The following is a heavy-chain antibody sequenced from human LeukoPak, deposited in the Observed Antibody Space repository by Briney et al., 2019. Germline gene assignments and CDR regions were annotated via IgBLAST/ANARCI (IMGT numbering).Heavy chain of an antibody. CDR3: AREGSSSPGWFDP. Sequence: PSETLSLTCTVSGYSISSGYYWGWIRQPPGKGLEWIGSIYHSGSTYYNPSLKSRVTISVDPSKNQFSLKLSSVTAADTAVYYCAREGSSSPGWFDPWGQGTLVTVSS. V-gene: IGHV4-38-2*02. D-gene: IGHD6-6*01. J-gene: IGHJ5*02. CDR1: GYSISSGYY. CDR2: IYHSGST.